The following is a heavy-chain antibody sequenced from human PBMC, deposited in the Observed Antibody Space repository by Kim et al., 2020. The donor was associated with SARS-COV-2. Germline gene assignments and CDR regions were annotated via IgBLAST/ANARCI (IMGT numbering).Heavy chain of an antibody. Sequence: YAQKCQDRVTITRDRSMSTAYMELSSLRSEDTAMYYCARWDYAASAFDIWGQGTMVTVSS. V-gene: IGHV1-45*02. J-gene: IGHJ3*02. D-gene: IGHD2-2*01. CDR3: ARWDYAASAFDI.